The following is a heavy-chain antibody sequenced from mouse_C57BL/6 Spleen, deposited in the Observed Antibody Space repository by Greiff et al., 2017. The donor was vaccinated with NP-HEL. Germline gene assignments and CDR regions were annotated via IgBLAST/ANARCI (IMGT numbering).Heavy chain of an antibody. CDR1: GYAFSSYW. CDR2: IYPGDGDT. CDR3: ARDYSPVYFDY. V-gene: IGHV1-80*01. J-gene: IGHJ2*01. D-gene: IGHD2-12*01. Sequence: VQLQQSGAELVKPGASVKISCKASGYAFSSYWMNWVKQRPGKGLEWIGQIYPGDGDTNYNGKFKGKATLTADKSSSTAYMQLSSLTSEDSAVYFCARDYSPVYFDYWGQGTTLTVSS.